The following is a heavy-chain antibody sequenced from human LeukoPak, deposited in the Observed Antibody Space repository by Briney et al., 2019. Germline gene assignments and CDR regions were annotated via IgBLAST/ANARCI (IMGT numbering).Heavy chain of an antibody. CDR1: GFTFSLYG. CDR3: AKDSRGANFFGDFDY. D-gene: IGHD3-10*01. V-gene: IGHV3-33*06. J-gene: IGHJ4*02. CDR2: ISNDGSKT. Sequence: QPGRSLRLSCAASGFTFSLYGMHWVRQAPGKGLEWVALISNDGSKTYYADSVKGRFTIPRDNSKNTVYLQVSSLRADDTAVYYCAKDSRGANFFGDFDYWGQGTLVTGSS.